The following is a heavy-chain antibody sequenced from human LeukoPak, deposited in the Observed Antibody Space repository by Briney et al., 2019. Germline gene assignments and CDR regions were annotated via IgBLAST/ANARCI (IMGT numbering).Heavy chain of an antibody. V-gene: IGHV4-34*01. Sequence: SETLSLTCAVYGGSFSGYYWSWIRQPPGKGLEWIGEINHSGSTNYNPSLKSRVTISVDTSKNQFSLKLSSVTVADTAVYYCAREGKRIAAAAPLALDYWGQGTLVTVSS. J-gene: IGHJ4*02. CDR3: AREGKRIAAAAPLALDY. CDR2: INHSGST. CDR1: GGSFSGYY. D-gene: IGHD6-13*01.